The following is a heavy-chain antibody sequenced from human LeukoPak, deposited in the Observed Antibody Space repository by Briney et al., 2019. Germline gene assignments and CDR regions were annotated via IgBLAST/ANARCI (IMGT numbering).Heavy chain of an antibody. CDR2: ISYDGSNK. J-gene: IGHJ4*02. CDR1: GFTFSSYA. Sequence: GGSLRLSCAASGFTFSSYAMHWVRQAPGKGLEWVAVISYDGSNKYYADSVKGRFTISRDNSKNTLYLQMNSLRAEDTAVYYCARVDTAMVRGYFDYWGQGTLVTVSS. V-gene: IGHV3-30*04. D-gene: IGHD5-18*01. CDR3: ARVDTAMVRGYFDY.